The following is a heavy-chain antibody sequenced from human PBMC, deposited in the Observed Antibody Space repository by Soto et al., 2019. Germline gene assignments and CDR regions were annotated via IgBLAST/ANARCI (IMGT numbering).Heavy chain of an antibody. Sequence: SETLSLTCTVSGGSISSGGYYWSWIRQHPGKGLEWIGYIYYSGSTYYNPSLKSRVTISVDTSKNQFSLKLSSVTAADTAVYYCARARITMVRGPEYYRLDYYYYGMDVWGQGTTVTVSS. J-gene: IGHJ6*02. CDR3: ARARITMVRGPEYYRLDYYYYGMDV. CDR2: IYYSGST. D-gene: IGHD3-10*01. CDR1: GGSISSGGYY. V-gene: IGHV4-31*03.